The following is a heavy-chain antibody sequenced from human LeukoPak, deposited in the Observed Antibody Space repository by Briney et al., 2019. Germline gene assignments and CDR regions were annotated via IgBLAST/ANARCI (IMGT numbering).Heavy chain of an antibody. CDR1: GYTFTSYY. Sequence: GASVKVSCKASGYTFTSYYMHWVRQAPGQGLEWMGIINPSGGSTSYAQKFQGRVTMTRDTSTSTVCMELSSLRSEDTAVYYCAREGSSSSSYYYYYMDVWGKGTTVTVSS. CDR3: AREGSSSSSYYYYYMDV. V-gene: IGHV1-46*01. CDR2: INPSGGST. J-gene: IGHJ6*03. D-gene: IGHD6-6*01.